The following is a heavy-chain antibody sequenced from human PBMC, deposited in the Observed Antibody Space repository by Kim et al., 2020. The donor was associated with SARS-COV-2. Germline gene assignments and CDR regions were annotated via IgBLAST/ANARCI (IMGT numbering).Heavy chain of an antibody. J-gene: IGHJ5*02. CDR3: AREGGSRYSS. CDR2: T. D-gene: IGHD1-20*01. Sequence: TTSSPSLKSRVTISVDPSKNQFSLKLSSVTAADTAVYYCAREGGSRYSSWGQGTLVTVSS. V-gene: IGHV4-34*01.